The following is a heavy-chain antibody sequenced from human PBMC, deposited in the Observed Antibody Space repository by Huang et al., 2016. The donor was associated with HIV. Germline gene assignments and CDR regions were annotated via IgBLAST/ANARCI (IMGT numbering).Heavy chain of an antibody. CDR1: GYTFSSHA. Sequence: QVQLVQSGAEVKKPGTSVKVSCKTSGYTFSSHALHWLRQAPGQRPEWMGWINGGNGDTKYSQKCQGRGTITRDTSANIGYMELNSLLSEDTAVYYCARDPLDIRRHFDFWGQGSLVTVSS. J-gene: IGHJ4*02. CDR3: ARDPLDIRRHFDF. D-gene: IGHD3-3*01. CDR2: INGGNGDT. V-gene: IGHV1-3*01.